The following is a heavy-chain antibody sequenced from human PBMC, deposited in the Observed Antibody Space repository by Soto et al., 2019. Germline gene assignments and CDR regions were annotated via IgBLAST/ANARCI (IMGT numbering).Heavy chain of an antibody. J-gene: IGHJ6*02. CDR1: GYSVSSSDYY. CDR3: APLSVSLSGPYGIHV. Sequence: SETLSLTCSVSGYSVSSSDYYWAWIRQPPGKGLEWIGSMLYSGLTYYNPSLKSRVTLSVGTSKNQFSVRLNSVTASDTAVYYCAPLSVSLSGPYGIHVWGQGTTVTVSS. D-gene: IGHD2-15*01. CDR2: MLYSGLT. V-gene: IGHV4-39*01.